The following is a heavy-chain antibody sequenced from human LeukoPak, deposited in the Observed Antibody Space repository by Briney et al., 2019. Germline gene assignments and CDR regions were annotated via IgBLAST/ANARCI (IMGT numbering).Heavy chain of an antibody. CDR1: GGSFSDYY. Sequence: SETLSLTCAVYGGSFSDYYWIWIRQSPGKGLEWIGEITHSGSTNYNPSLKSRVTTSVDTSNNQFSLRLSSVTAADTAVYYCARRLYSSGHDAFDIWGQGTMVTVSS. V-gene: IGHV4-34*01. J-gene: IGHJ3*02. CDR2: ITHSGST. CDR3: ARRLYSSGHDAFDI. D-gene: IGHD6-19*01.